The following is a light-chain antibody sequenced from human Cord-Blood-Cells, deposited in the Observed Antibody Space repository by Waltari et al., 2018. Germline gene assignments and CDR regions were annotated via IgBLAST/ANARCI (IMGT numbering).Light chain of an antibody. Sequence: QSALTQPASVSGSPGQSITLSCTGTSSDAGSYNLVSWYQQHPGKAPKLMIYEGSKRPSGVSNRFSGSKSGNTASLTISGLQAEDEADYYCCSYAGSSVFGTGTKVTVL. V-gene: IGLV2-23*01. CDR2: EGS. J-gene: IGLJ1*01. CDR1: SSDAGSYNL. CDR3: CSYAGSSV.